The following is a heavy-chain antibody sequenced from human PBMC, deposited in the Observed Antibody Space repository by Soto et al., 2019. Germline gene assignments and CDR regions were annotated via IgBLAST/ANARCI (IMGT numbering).Heavy chain of an antibody. J-gene: IGHJ4*02. CDR2: IWYDGSNK. V-gene: IGHV3-33*01. CDR3: ARETYDSSGYYFDY. Sequence: QVQLVESGGGVVQSGRSLRLSCAASGFTFSSYGMHWVRQAPGKGLEWVAVIWYDGSNKYYADSVKGRFTISRDNSKNTLYLQMNSLRAEDTAVYYCARETYDSSGYYFDYWGQGTLVTVSS. CDR1: GFTFSSYG. D-gene: IGHD3-22*01.